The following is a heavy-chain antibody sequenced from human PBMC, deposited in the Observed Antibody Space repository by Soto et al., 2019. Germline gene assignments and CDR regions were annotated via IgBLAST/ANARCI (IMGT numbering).Heavy chain of an antibody. CDR1: GGSISSGGYY. CDR2: IYYSGST. J-gene: IGHJ4*02. V-gene: IGHV4-31*03. D-gene: IGHD4-17*01. CDR3: ARSPEATATAFDY. Sequence: QVQLQESGPGLVKPSQTLSLPCTVSGGSISSGGYYWSWIRQHPGTGLEWIGYIYYSGSTYYNPSLKSRVTIAVDTSKNQFSLKLSSVTAADTAVDYCARSPEATATAFDYWGQGTLVTVSS.